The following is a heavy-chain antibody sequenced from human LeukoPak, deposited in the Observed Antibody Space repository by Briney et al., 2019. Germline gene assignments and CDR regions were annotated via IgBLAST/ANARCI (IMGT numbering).Heavy chain of an antibody. Sequence: PGGSLRLSCAASGFTFSSYAMSWVRQAPGKGLKWVSAISGSGGSTYYADSVKGRFTISRDNSKNTLYLQMSGLRAEDTAVYYCAKDMVVVPAAIRVLHYGMDVWGQGTTVTVSS. CDR3: AKDMVVVPAAIRVLHYGMDV. V-gene: IGHV3-23*01. J-gene: IGHJ6*02. CDR1: GFTFSSYA. D-gene: IGHD2-2*02. CDR2: ISGSGGST.